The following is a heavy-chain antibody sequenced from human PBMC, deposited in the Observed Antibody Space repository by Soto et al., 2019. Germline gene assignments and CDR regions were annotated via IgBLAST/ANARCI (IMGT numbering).Heavy chain of an antibody. CDR1: GYTFTSYG. V-gene: IGHV1-18*04. D-gene: IGHD3-22*01. CDR3: GRDPPSEYYDSSGYYEYYYYYGMDV. Sequence: QVQLVQSGAEVKKPGASVKVSCKASGYTFTSYGISWVRQAPGQGLEWMGWISAYNGNTNYAQKLQGRVTMTTDTSTSTAYMELRSLRSDDTAVYYCGRDPPSEYYDSSGYYEYYYYYGMDVWGQGTTVTVSS. J-gene: IGHJ6*02. CDR2: ISAYNGNT.